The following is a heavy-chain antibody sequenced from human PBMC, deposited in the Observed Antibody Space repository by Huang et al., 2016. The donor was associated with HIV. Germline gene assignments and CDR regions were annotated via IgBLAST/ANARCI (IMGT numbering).Heavy chain of an antibody. CDR2: TCPWDSDT. V-gene: IGHV5-51*01. CDR3: ARQGVGDVVVEPTGLGAFDI. D-gene: IGHD2-2*01. CDR1: GYTFNGYW. J-gene: IGHJ3*02. Sequence: EVQLVQSGSVVKKPGESLKISCKGSGYTFNGYWIGWVRQMPGKGLEWRGITCPWDSDTTYSRSFQGQVTISAGKSISTAYWQGSGLKASDTAMYYCARQGVGDVVVEPTGLGAFDIWGQGTMVTVSS.